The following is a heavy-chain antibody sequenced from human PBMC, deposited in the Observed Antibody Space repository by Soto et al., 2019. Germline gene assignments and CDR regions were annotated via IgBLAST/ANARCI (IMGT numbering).Heavy chain of an antibody. Sequence: GASVKVSCKASGYTFTGYYIHWVRQAPGQGLEWMGWINPNSGGTNCAQKFQGRVFMTRDTSISTDYIELSRLTSDDPSACYCVRDEKVVWGQGTTVTVSS. CDR3: VRDEKVV. J-gene: IGHJ6*02. V-gene: IGHV1-2*02. CDR1: GYTFTGYY. CDR2: INPNSGGT.